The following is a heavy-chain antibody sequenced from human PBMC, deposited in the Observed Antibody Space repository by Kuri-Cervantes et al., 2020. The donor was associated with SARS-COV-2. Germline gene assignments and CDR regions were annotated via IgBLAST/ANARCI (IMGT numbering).Heavy chain of an antibody. Sequence: GGSLRLSCAASGFTFSIYNMNWVRQAPGKGLEWVSSISSSSSYIYYADSVKGRFTISRDNAKNSLYLQMNSLRAEDTAVYYCARSLRYYFDYWGQGTLVTVSS. CDR1: GFTFSIYN. CDR2: ISSSSSYI. CDR3: ARSLRYYFDY. J-gene: IGHJ4*02. V-gene: IGHV3-21*01.